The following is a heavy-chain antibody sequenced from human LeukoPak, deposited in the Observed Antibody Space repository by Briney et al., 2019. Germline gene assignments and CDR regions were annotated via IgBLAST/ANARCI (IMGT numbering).Heavy chain of an antibody. CDR2: IKSKTDGGTT. CDR3: TTAVTTFIWFFDY. V-gene: IGHV3-15*01. J-gene: IGHJ4*02. Sequence: GGSLRLSCAASGFTFNKAWMTWVRQAPGKGLGWVGRIKSKTDGGTTDYAAPVKGRFTISRDDSKNTLYLQMNSLKTEDTAVYYCTTAVTTFIWFFDYWSQGTLVTVSS. D-gene: IGHD4-17*01. CDR1: GFTFNKAW.